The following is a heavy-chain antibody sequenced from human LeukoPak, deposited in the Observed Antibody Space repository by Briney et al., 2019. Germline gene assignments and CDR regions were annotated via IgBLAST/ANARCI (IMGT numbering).Heavy chain of an antibody. CDR2: ISSSSSYI. Sequence: GGSLRLSCAASGFTFSSYSMNWVRQAPGKGLEWVSSISSSSSYIYYADSVKGRFTISRDSAKNSLYLQMNSLRAEDTAVYYCARVRGVGATVAVGNYWGQGTLVTVSS. CDR3: ARVRGVGATVAVGNY. V-gene: IGHV3-21*01. D-gene: IGHD1-26*01. J-gene: IGHJ4*02. CDR1: GFTFSSYS.